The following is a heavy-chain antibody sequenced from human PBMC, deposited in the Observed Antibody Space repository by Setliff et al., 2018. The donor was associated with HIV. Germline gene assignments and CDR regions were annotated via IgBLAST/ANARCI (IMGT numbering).Heavy chain of an antibody. CDR1: GGSISSGDYY. V-gene: IGHV4-30-4*08. CDR2: IYYSGNT. CDR3: SRSGIGYGGDSNTFDI. J-gene: IGHJ3*02. D-gene: IGHD2-21*02. Sequence: PSETLSLTCTVSGGSISSGDYYWTWIRQPPGKDLEWIGYIYYSGNTFYNPSLKSRLTISIDTSKNQFSLKLSSVTATDAAMYYCSRSGIGYGGDSNTFDIWGQGTLVTVSS.